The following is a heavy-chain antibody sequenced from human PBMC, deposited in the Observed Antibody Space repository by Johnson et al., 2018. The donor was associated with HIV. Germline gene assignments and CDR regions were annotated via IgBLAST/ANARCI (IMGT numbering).Heavy chain of an antibody. CDR2: IWYDGSNE. J-gene: IGHJ3*01. Sequence: QVQLVESGGGVVQPGRSLRLSCEGSGFTFSRYGMHWVRQAPGKGLEWVAVIWYDGSNENYTESVKGRFNISRDNSKNTLYLQMNSMRVEDTATYDCAQSPGKYNGGNRGGIDFWGQGTMVTDSS. D-gene: IGHD4-23*01. CDR3: AQSPGKYNGGNRGGIDF. CDR1: GFTFSRYG. V-gene: IGHV3-33*03.